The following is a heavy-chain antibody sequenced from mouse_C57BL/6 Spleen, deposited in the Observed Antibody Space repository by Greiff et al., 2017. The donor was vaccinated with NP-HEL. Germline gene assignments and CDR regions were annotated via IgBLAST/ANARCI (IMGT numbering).Heavy chain of an antibody. V-gene: IGHV2-9-1*01. CDR3: ARNYDYDRDTYYYAMDY. D-gene: IGHD2-4*01. J-gene: IGHJ4*01. CDR2: IWTGGGT. Sequence: QVQLKESGPGLVAPSQTLSITCTVSGFSLTSYAISWVRQPPGKGLEWLGVIWTGGGTNYNSALNSSLSIIKDNSKSQVFLKMNSLQTDDTARYYCARNYDYDRDTYYYAMDYWGQGTSVTVSS. CDR1: GFSLTSYA.